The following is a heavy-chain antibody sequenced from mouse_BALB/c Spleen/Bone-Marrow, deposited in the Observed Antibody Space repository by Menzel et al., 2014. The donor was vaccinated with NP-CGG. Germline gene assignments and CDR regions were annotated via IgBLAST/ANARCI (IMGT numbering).Heavy chain of an antibody. J-gene: IGHJ3*01. Sequence: DVKLQESGGGLVHPGGSLKLSCAASGFDFSRYWMGWVRQAPGKGLEWIGEINPDSRTINYTPSLKDKFIISRDNAKNTLYLQMSKVRSEDTALYYCSRLGYYGGFAYWSQGTLVTVS. CDR2: INPDSRTI. CDR1: GFDFSRYW. CDR3: SRLGYYGGFAY. V-gene: IGHV4-1*02. D-gene: IGHD2-3*01.